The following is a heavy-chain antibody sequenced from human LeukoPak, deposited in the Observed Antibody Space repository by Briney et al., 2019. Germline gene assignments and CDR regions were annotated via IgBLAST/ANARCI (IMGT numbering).Heavy chain of an antibody. CDR2: IYPGDSDT. CDR1: GSSFTSYW. V-gene: IGHV5-51*01. CDR3: ARGSGYHDY. Sequence: GASLKISYNGSGSSFTSYWIGWARPMRRKGLEWMGIIYPGDSDTRYSPSLQSHVTISADKSISTAYLQWSSLKAADTAMYYCARGSGYHDYWGQGTLVTVSS. D-gene: IGHD3-22*01. J-gene: IGHJ4*02.